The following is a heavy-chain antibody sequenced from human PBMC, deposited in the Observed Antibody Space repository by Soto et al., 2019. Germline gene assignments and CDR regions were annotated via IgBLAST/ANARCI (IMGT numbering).Heavy chain of an antibody. J-gene: IGHJ4*02. D-gene: IGHD3-16*01. CDR3: AKDDVLTYYFDY. CDR2: ITGSGGTT. V-gene: IGHV3-23*01. CDR1: GCIFSNYA. Sequence: ALRRSCAAPGCIFSNYALTSVRQAPGKGLEWLSTITGSGGTTYYADSAKGRFTISRDNSQNTLYLQMSSLRAEDTAIYYCAKDDVLTYYFDYWGQGTPVTVST.